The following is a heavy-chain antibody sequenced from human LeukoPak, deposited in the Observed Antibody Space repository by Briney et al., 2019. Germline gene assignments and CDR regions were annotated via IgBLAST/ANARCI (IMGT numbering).Heavy chain of an antibody. CDR1: GSTFTNFW. CDR2: IRYDGTNK. Sequence: AGGSLTLSCPASGSTFTNFWMNWVRQAPRKGLEWVAFIRYDGTNKYYADSVKSRFTIYRDNSKSRHYLQLNSLRAEDTAVYHCARDYDFGSGSESLGALDIWGQGTMVTVSS. CDR3: ARDYDFGSGSESLGALDI. V-gene: IGHV3-33*08. J-gene: IGHJ3*02. D-gene: IGHD3-10*01.